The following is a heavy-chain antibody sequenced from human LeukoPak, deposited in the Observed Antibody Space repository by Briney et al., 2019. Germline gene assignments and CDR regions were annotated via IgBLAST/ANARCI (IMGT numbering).Heavy chain of an antibody. J-gene: IGHJ4*02. Sequence: GGSLRLSCAASGFTFSGSAMHWVRQASGKGLEWVGRIRSKTNSYATAYAASVKGRFTISRDDSKNTAYLQMNSLKTEDTAVYYCTTHDYGDCVAGYWGQGTLVTVSS. CDR2: IRSKTNSYAT. CDR3: TTHDYGDCVAGY. V-gene: IGHV3-73*01. CDR1: GFTFSGSA. D-gene: IGHD4-17*01.